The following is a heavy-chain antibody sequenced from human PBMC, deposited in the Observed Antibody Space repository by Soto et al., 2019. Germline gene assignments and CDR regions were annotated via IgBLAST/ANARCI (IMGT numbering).Heavy chain of an antibody. J-gene: IGHJ4*02. V-gene: IGHV3-15*01. CDR3: ATDLPTAGAGEFDY. D-gene: IGHD6-19*01. CDR2: IKTKTEGEAT. CDR1: GFTFTTAW. Sequence: PWGSLRLSCAASGFTFTTAWIIFFRHSPFKGLEWVVHIKTKTEGEATNYATPVKGRFSISRDDSTNTQSLQMNSLKSEDTAVYYCATDLPTAGAGEFDYWGQGTLVTVSS.